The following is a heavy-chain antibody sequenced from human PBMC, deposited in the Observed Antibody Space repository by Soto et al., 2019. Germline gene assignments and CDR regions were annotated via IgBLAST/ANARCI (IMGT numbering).Heavy chain of an antibody. V-gene: IGHV1-18*01. D-gene: IGHD2-2*01. CDR2: ISAYNGNT. CDR1: GYTFTNYG. J-gene: IGHJ6*02. CDR3: ARVGDCSSNSCRYYYYYGMDV. Sequence: QVQLVQSGAEVKKPGASVKVSCKASGYTFTNYGISWVRQAPGQGLEWMGWISAYNGNTNYAQKLQGRVTMTTDTAPSTAYMELRSLRSDDTSVYYCARVGDCSSNSCRYYYYYGMDVWGQGTTVTVSS.